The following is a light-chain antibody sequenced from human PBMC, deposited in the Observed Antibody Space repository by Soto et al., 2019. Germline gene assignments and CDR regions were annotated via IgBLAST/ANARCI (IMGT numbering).Light chain of an antibody. V-gene: IGKV3-11*02. Sequence: ELVLTQSPATLSLSPGERATLSCRASQSISIYLAWYQQKPGQAPRLLIYDASNRATGIPARFSGSGSGRDFTLTISTLEPEDLAVYCCQYRDPWPPGATLGGGTKVEIK. CDR2: DAS. CDR3: QYRDPWPPGAT. J-gene: IGKJ4*01. CDR1: QSISIY.